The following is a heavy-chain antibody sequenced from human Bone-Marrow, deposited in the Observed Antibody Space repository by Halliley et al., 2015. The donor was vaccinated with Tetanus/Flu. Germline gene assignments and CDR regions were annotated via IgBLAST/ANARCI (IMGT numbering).Heavy chain of an antibody. J-gene: IGHJ4*02. Sequence: PGKGLEWVSLISFNGGRTFLADSVKGRFTISRDNSKNTLYLQMSNLRAEDTAMYFCAKDIQSTYWGQGTLVTVSP. CDR3: AKDIQSTY. CDR2: ISFNGGRT. V-gene: IGHV3-23*01.